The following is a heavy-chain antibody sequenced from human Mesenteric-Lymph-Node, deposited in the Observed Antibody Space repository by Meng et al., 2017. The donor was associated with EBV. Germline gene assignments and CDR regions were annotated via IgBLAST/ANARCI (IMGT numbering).Heavy chain of an antibody. V-gene: IGHV4-34*01. J-gene: IGHJ5*02. Sequence: QGQRQTWGAVLLKPSETLSLTCAAYGGSFSDYSWTLIRQPPGKGLEWIGEVSHGRSTIYNPSLESRVTISVDTSKNQFSLKVTSVTAADTAVYYCATVGTYASNIDPWGQGTLVTVSS. CDR2: VSHGRST. CDR1: GGSFSDYS. CDR3: ATVGTYASNIDP. D-gene: IGHD3-16*01.